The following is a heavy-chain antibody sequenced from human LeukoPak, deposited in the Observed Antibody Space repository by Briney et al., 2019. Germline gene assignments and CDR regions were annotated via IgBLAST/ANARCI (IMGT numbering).Heavy chain of an antibody. CDR1: GFTFSSYA. CDR3: ARDPFEYSSSGYFDY. V-gene: IGHV3-30-3*01. J-gene: IGHJ4*02. CDR2: ISYDGSNK. D-gene: IGHD6-6*01. Sequence: GGSLRLSCAASGFTFSSYAMHWVRQAPGKGLEWVAVISYDGSNKYYADSVKGRFTISRDNSKNTLYLQMNSLRAEDTAVYYCARDPFEYSSSGYFDYWGQGTLVTVSS.